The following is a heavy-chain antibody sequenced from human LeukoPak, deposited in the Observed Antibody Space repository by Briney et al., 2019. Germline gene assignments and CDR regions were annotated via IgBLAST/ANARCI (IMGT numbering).Heavy chain of an antibody. V-gene: IGHV3-23*01. J-gene: IGHJ6*02. D-gene: IGHD3-3*01. CDR2: ISGSGGST. CDR3: ARGYGVVISTPYYYGMDV. Sequence: PGGSLRLSCAASGFTFSSYAMSWVRQAPGKGLEWVSAISGSGGSTYYADSVKGRFTISRDNSKNTLYLQMNSLRAEDTAVYYCARGYGVVISTPYYYGMDVWGQGTTVTVSS. CDR1: GFTFSSYA.